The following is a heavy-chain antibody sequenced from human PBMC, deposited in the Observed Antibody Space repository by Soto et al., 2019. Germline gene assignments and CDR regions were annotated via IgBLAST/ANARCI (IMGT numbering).Heavy chain of an antibody. CDR3: ARYPGSYQPFDY. CDR1: GFTFSSYS. J-gene: IGHJ4*02. V-gene: IGHV3-7*01. D-gene: IGHD1-26*01. Sequence: GGSLRLSCAASGFTFSSYSMNWVRQAPGKGLEWVANIKQDGSEKYYVDSVKGRFTISRDNAKNSLYLQMNSLRAEDTAVYYCARYPGSYQPFDYWGQGALVTVSS. CDR2: IKQDGSEK.